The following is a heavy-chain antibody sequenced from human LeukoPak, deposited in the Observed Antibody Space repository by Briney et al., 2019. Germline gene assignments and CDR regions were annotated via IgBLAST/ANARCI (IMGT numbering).Heavy chain of an antibody. CDR2: IKQDGSET. D-gene: IGHD4-11*01. J-gene: IGHJ4*02. Sequence: GGSLRLSCAASAFTFSSYWMSWVRQAPGKGLEWVANIKQDGSETYYVDSVKGRFTISKDNAKNSLYLQMNSLRAEDTAVYYCARGTPTTRDFDYWGQGTLVTVSS. CDR1: AFTFSSYW. V-gene: IGHV3-7*01. CDR3: ARGTPTTRDFDY.